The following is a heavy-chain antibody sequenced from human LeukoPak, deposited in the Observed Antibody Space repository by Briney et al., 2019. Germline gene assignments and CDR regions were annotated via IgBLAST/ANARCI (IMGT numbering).Heavy chain of an antibody. J-gene: IGHJ6*03. CDR3: ARGVGIWSGYYQGHYYYYLDV. V-gene: IGHV1-18*01. Sequence: ASVQVSCKASGYTFTSYGISWVRQAPGQGLEWMGWISAYNGNTNYAQKLQGRVTMTTDTSTSTAYMQLRSLGSDETAIYDCARGVGIWSGYYQGHYYYYLDVWGKGTTVTVSS. CDR2: ISAYNGNT. D-gene: IGHD3-3*01. CDR1: GYTFTSYG.